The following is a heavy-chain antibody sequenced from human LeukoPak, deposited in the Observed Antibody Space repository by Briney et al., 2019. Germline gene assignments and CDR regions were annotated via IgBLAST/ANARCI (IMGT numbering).Heavy chain of an antibody. V-gene: IGHV4-61*02. CDR3: ARPGDRSADPFAFDI. J-gene: IGHJ3*02. D-gene: IGHD7-27*01. Sequence: PSQTLSLTCTVSGGSISSGSYYWSWIRQPAGKGLEWIGRIYTSGSTNYNPSLKSRVTMSVDTSKNQFSLKLSSVTAADTAVYYCARPGDRSADPFAFDIWGQGTMVTVSS. CDR2: IYTSGST. CDR1: GGSISSGSYY.